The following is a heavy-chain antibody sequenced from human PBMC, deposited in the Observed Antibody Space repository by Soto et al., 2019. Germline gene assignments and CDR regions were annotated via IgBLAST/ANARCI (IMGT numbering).Heavy chain of an antibody. CDR1: GGSISSYY. Sequence: QVRLQESGPGLVKPSETLSLTCTVSGGSISSYYWTWIRQPPGRGLEWIGDVYYSGNTNSNPSLKSRVPISVDTSRSQFSLELKSVTTADTAVYYCARALSFHDVLTGRGWVFYFDYWGQGALVTVSS. V-gene: IGHV4-59*01. CDR2: VYYSGNT. J-gene: IGHJ4*02. CDR3: ARALSFHDVLTGRGWVFYFDY. D-gene: IGHD3-9*01.